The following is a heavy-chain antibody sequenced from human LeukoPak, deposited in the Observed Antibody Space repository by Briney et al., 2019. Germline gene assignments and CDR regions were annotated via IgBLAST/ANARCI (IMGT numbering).Heavy chain of an antibody. V-gene: IGHV3-30*18. CDR1: GFTFSSYG. CDR3: AKGYSGYDVTFDY. D-gene: IGHD5-12*01. J-gene: IGHJ4*02. Sequence: GGSLRLSCAASGFTFSSYGMHWVRQAPGKGLEWVAVISYDGSNKYYADSVKGRFTISRDNSKNTLYLQMNSLRAEDTAVYYCAKGYSGYDVTFDYWGQGTLVTVSS. CDR2: ISYDGSNK.